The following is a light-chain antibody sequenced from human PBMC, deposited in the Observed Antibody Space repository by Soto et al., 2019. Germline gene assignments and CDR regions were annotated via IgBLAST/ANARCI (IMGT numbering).Light chain of an antibody. V-gene: IGLV2-8*01. Sequence: QSVLTQPPSASGSPGQSVTISCTGTSSDVGGYNYVSWYQQHPGKAPKLMIYEVSKRPSGVPDRFSGSKSGNTASLTVSGLQAEDEADYYCNSYAGSNPVLFGGGTKLTVL. CDR3: NSYAGSNPVL. CDR2: EVS. CDR1: SSDVGGYNY. J-gene: IGLJ2*01.